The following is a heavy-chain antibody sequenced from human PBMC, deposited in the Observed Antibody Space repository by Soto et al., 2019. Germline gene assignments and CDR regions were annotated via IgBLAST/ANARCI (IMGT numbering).Heavy chain of an antibody. V-gene: IGHV3-23*01. CDR2: ISGSGGST. Sequence: GWSLRLSCAASGFTFSSYAMSWVRQAPGKGLEWVSAISGSGGSTYYADSVKGRFTISRDNSKNTLYLQMNSLRAEDTAVYYCATHKHRIQLWLPHDYCGQGTLVTVSS. J-gene: IGHJ4*02. D-gene: IGHD5-18*01. CDR3: ATHKHRIQLWLPHDY. CDR1: GFTFSSYA.